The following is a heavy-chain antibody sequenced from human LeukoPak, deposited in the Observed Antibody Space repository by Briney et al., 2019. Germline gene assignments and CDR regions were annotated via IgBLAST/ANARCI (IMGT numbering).Heavy chain of an antibody. CDR2: INGDGTST. CDR1: GFTFSTYW. V-gene: IGHV3-74*03. Sequence: GGSLRLSCAASGFTFSTYWMHWVRQAPGKGLLWVSRINGDGTSTKYADSVKGRFTISRDNARHTLYLQMNSLRAEDTAVYYCARSYSSSRGTFDYWGQGTLVTVSS. D-gene: IGHD6-6*01. CDR3: ARSYSSSRGTFDY. J-gene: IGHJ4*02.